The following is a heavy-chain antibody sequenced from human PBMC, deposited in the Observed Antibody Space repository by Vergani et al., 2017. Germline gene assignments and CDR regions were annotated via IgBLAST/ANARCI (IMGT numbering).Heavy chain of an antibody. J-gene: IGHJ4*02. CDR2: IYYSGST. V-gene: IGHV4-59*01. D-gene: IGHD1-20*01. CDR1: GGSISSYY. CDR3: ARVGITAPFDY. Sequence: QVQLQESGPGLVKPSETLSLTCTVSGGSISSYYWSWIRQPPGKGLEWIGYIYYSGSTNYNPSLKSRVTISVDTSKNQFSLKLSFVTAADTAVYYWARVGITAPFDYWGQGTLVTVSS.